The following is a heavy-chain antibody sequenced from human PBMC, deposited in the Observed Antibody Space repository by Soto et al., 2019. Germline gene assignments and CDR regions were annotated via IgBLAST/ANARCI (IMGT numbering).Heavy chain of an antibody. CDR2: ISSNGVGT. D-gene: IGHD6-6*01. CDR3: ARRARPDFYYMDV. CDR1: GFTLSGYA. V-gene: IGHV3-64*01. J-gene: IGHJ6*03. Sequence: EVQLAESGGGLAQPGGSLRLSCAASGFTLSGYAMDWVRQAPGKGLEYVSGISSNGVGTYYAKSVQGRFTISRDNSKNTVYFQIGCLRPEDMAVYYCARRARPDFYYMDVWGQGTTVTVSS.